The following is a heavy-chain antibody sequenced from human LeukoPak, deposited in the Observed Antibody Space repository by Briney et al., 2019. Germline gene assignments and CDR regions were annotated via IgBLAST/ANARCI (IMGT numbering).Heavy chain of an antibody. CDR3: ARGGKIALAGTRSSQYFQH. J-gene: IGHJ1*01. Sequence: PGGSLRLSCAASEFSVGSNYMTWVRQAPGKGLEWVSLIYSGGSTYYADSVKGRFTISRDNSKNTLYLQMNSLRPEDTAVYYCARGGKIALAGTRSSQYFQHWGQGTLVTVSS. CDR1: EFSVGSNY. D-gene: IGHD6-19*01. CDR2: IYSGGST. V-gene: IGHV3-66*01.